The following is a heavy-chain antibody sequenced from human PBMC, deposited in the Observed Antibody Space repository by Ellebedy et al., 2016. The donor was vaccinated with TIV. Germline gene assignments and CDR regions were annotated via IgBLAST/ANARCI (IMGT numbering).Heavy chain of an antibody. CDR1: GGSFSGYY. CDR2: INHSGST. CDR3: ARGGGSGSYGFLYYFDY. Sequence: SETLSLTCAVYGGSFSGYYWSWIRQPPGKGLEWIGEINHSGSTNYNPSLKSRVTISVDTSKNQFSLKLSSVTAADTAVYYCARGGGSGSYGFLYYFDYWGQGTLVTVSS. V-gene: IGHV4-34*01. D-gene: IGHD3-10*01. J-gene: IGHJ4*02.